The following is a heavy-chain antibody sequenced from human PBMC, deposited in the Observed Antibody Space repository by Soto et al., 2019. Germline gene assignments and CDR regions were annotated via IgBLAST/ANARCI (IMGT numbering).Heavy chain of an antibody. CDR3: AKLGPYCSDSYSFRYDCLDL. J-gene: IGHJ5*02. D-gene: IGHD3-10*01. V-gene: IGHV3-53*01. CDR2: IYSGGPT. Sequence: ETLSLTCDVSRDSITSTNWWSWVRQAPGKGLEWVSVIYSGGPTYYAVSVKGRFTISRDRSKNTVYLQMHSLRNEDTAVYHCAKLGPYCSDSYSFRYDCLDLWRQRTFVTGSS. CDR1: RDSITSTNW.